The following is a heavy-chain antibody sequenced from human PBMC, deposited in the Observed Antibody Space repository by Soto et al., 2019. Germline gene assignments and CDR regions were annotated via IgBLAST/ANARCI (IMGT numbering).Heavy chain of an antibody. CDR3: ARASVASYYYGMDV. Sequence: ASVKVSCKASGYTSTSYAMHWVRQAPGQRLEWMGWINAGNGNTKYSQKFQGRVTITRDTSASTAYMELSSLRSEDTAVYYCARASVASYYYGMDVWGQGTTVTVSS. CDR2: INAGNGNT. J-gene: IGHJ6*02. D-gene: IGHD6-19*01. V-gene: IGHV1-3*01. CDR1: GYTSTSYA.